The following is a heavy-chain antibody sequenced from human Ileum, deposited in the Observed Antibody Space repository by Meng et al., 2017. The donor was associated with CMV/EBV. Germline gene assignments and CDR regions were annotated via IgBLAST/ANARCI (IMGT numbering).Heavy chain of an antibody. CDR1: GFTFRSYW. J-gene: IGHJ4*02. D-gene: IGHD3-3*01. V-gene: IGHV3-7*01. CDR2: IKEDGSQK. Sequence: GFTFRSYWMTWVRQAPGKGLEWVANIKEDGSQKYYVDSVKGRFTISRDNAKNSLYLQMNGLRAEDTAVYYCAKVLYDFWSGYYFFDYWGQGSLVTVSS. CDR3: AKVLYDFWSGYYFFDY.